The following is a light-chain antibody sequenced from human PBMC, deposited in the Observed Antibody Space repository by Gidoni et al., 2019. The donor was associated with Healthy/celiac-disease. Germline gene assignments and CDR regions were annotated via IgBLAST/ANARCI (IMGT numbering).Light chain of an antibody. V-gene: IGKV3-20*01. J-gene: IGKJ4*01. CDR1: QSISSSQ. Sequence: EIVLTQSPGTLSLSPGQSATLSCRASQSISSSQLAWYQQKPGQAPRSLMYGASSRATGIPDRFSGSGSGTDFTLTISGLEPEDFAVYYCQHFGNFGGGTKVE. CDR3: QHFGN. CDR2: GAS.